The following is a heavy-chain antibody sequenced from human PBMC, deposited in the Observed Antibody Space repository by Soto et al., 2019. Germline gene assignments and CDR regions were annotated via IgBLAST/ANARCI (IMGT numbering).Heavy chain of an antibody. V-gene: IGHV3-21*01. Sequence: EVQLVESGGGLVKPGGSLRLSCAASGFTFSSYSMNWVRQAPGKGLEWVSSISXSSSYIYYADSVKGRFTISRDNAKXXXXXXXXXXXXXXXXXXXXXXXXXXXXXXXXXXYWGQGXLVTVSS. CDR1: GFTFSSYS. CDR3: XXXXXXXXXXXXXXY. CDR2: ISXSSSYI. J-gene: IGHJ4*02.